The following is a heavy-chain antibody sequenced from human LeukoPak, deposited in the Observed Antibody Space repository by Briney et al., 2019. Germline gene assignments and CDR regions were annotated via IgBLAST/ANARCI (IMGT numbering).Heavy chain of an antibody. CDR2: IIPIFGTA. J-gene: IGHJ3*02. D-gene: IGHD3-10*01. CDR1: GYTFTGYY. V-gene: IGHV1-69*05. Sequence: SVKVSCKASGYTFTGYYMHWVRQAPGQGLEWMGRIIPIFGTANYAQKFQGRVTITTDESTSTAYMELSSLRSEDTAVYYCARDRITMVRGVIITTDAFDIWGQGTMVTVSS. CDR3: ARDRITMVRGVIITTDAFDI.